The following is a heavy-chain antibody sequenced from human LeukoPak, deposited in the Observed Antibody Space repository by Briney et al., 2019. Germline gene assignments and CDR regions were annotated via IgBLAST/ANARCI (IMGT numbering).Heavy chain of an antibody. J-gene: IGHJ4*02. Sequence: SETLSLTCTVSGGPISSYYWSWIRQPPGKGLEWIGYIYYGGSTNYNPSLKSRVTISVDTSKNQFSLKLSSVTAADPAVYYCASHEYSSGWYRGDYWGPGTLVNVSS. CDR1: GGPISSYY. CDR3: ASHEYSSGWYRGDY. V-gene: IGHV4-59*01. D-gene: IGHD6-19*01. CDR2: IYYGGST.